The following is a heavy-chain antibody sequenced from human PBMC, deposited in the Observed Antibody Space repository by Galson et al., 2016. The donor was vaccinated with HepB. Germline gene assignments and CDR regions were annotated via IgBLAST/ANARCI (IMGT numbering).Heavy chain of an antibody. Sequence: SLRLSCAASGFTFSTYWMSWVRQAPGKGLEWVAQINQDGYKKHYVGSVKGRFTVSRDNAKASLHLQMDSLRAEDTAVYYCARSLVVPIPNFYRYGMDVWGLGTTVIVSS. CDR1: GFTFSTYW. CDR2: INQDGYKK. V-gene: IGHV3-7*03. J-gene: IGHJ6*02. D-gene: IGHD3-22*01. CDR3: ARSLVVPIPNFYRYGMDV.